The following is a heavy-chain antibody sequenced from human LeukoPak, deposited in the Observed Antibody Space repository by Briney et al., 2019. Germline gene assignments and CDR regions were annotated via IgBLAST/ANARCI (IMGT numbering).Heavy chain of an antibody. D-gene: IGHD3-22*01. V-gene: IGHV3-15*01. J-gene: IGHJ4*02. Sequence: GGSLRLSCAASGFTFSNAWMSWVRQAPGKGLEWVGRIKSKTDGGTTDYAAPVKGRFTISRDESKNTLHLQMNSLKTEETAVYYCTSQTYYYDSSGYYYHDYWGQGTLVTVSS. CDR3: TSQTYYYDSSGYYYHDY. CDR1: GFTFSNAW. CDR2: IKSKTDGGTT.